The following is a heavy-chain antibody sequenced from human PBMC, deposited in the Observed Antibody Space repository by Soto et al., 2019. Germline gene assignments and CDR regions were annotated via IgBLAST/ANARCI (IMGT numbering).Heavy chain of an antibody. V-gene: IGHV3-30*18. D-gene: IGHD3-22*01. CDR1: GFTFSSYG. CDR3: AKDLSAGLVVVNPLDY. J-gene: IGHJ4*02. Sequence: QVQLVESGGGVVQPGRSLRLSCAASGFTFSSYGMHWVRQAPGKGLEWVAVISYDGSNKYYADSVKGRFTISRDNSKNTLYLQMNSLRAEDTAVYYCAKDLSAGLVVVNPLDYWGQGTLVTVSS. CDR2: ISYDGSNK.